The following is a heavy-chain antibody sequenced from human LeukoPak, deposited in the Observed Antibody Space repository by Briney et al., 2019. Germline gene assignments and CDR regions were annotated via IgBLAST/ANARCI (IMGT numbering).Heavy chain of an antibody. V-gene: IGHV4-30-4*01. J-gene: IGHJ4*02. CDR3: ARAGGSRGVILDY. Sequence: SQTLSLTCTVSGGSISSGDYYCSWIRQPPGKGLEWIGYIYYSGSTYYNPSLKSRVTISVDTSKNQFSLKLSSVTAADTAVYYCARAGGSRGVILDYWGQGTLVTVSS. D-gene: IGHD3-10*01. CDR2: IYYSGST. CDR1: GGSISSGDYY.